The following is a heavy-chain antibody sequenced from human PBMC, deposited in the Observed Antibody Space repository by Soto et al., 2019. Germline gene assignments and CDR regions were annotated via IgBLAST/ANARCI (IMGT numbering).Heavy chain of an antibody. CDR1: GDAVSGGDSY. Sequence: QVQLQESGPGLVKPSQTLSLTCTVSGDAVSGGDSYWSWIRQPPGKALEWIGYTSFSGYTSYTPFRTSSVTISVDMAKAHYSRRLTSVTAADTAIYYGVRGGNPYHYATSGPGTFDKWGQGTLVCVS. CDR3: VRGGNPYHYATSGPGTFDK. J-gene: IGHJ4*02. V-gene: IGHV4-30-4*01. D-gene: IGHD3-22*01. CDR2: TSFSGYT.